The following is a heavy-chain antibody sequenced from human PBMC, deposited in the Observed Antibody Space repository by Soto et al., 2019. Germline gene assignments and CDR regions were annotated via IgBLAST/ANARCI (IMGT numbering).Heavy chain of an antibody. V-gene: IGHV4-30-2*01. D-gene: IGHD4-17*01. Sequence: QLQLQESGSGLVKPSQTLSLTCAVSGGSISSGGYSWSWIRQPPGKGLESIGYIYHSGSTYYNPALKSGVTISVDRSTTQFSVKLSSVSAAETAVYYCARGMTTVTTFDYWGQGTLVTLSS. J-gene: IGHJ4*02. CDR2: IYHSGST. CDR1: GGSISSGGYS. CDR3: ARGMTTVTTFDY.